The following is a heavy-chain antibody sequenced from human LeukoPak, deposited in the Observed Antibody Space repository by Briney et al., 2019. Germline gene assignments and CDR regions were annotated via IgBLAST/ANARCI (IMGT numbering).Heavy chain of an antibody. Sequence: SVKVSCKASGGTFSSYAISWVRQAPGQGLEWMGGIIPIFGTANYAQKFQGRVTMTRDTSTSTVYMELSSLRSEDTAVYYCARDTVVDTADTFDYWGQGTLVTVSS. CDR2: IIPIFGTA. CDR1: GGTFSSYA. CDR3: ARDTVVDTADTFDY. V-gene: IGHV1-69*05. J-gene: IGHJ4*02. D-gene: IGHD5-18*01.